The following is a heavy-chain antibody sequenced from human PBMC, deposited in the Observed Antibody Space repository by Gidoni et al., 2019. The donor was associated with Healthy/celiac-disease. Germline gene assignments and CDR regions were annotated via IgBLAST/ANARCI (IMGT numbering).Heavy chain of an antibody. D-gene: IGHD3-22*01. CDR2: IEQDGSEK. J-gene: IGHJ4*02. Sequence: EAQLVASGGGFVQPGGSLSLSCAASGFTCSRSWMSWARQAPGKGLEWEANIEQDGSEKYYVDSVKGRFTISRDNDKNSLYLQMNSLRAEDTAVYYCASDYYESSGYFPTFDYWGQGTLVTVSS. V-gene: IGHV3-7*03. CDR3: ASDYYESSGYFPTFDY. CDR1: GFTCSRSW.